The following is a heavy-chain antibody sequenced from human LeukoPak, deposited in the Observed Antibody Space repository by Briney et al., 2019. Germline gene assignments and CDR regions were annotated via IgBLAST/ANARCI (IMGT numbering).Heavy chain of an antibody. D-gene: IGHD3-3*01. J-gene: IGHJ4*02. Sequence: GASVKVSCKSSGYTFTGYYMHWVRQAPGQGLEWMGWINPNSGGTNYAHKVQGRVTMTRDTSITTAYMELRSLRSDDTAADYYARSFVSTGQYYYAFWSGYSGYYFDSWGQGTLVTVSS. CDR3: ARSFVSTGQYYYAFWSGYSGYYFDS. V-gene: IGHV1-2*02. CDR2: INPNSGGT. CDR1: GYTFTGYY.